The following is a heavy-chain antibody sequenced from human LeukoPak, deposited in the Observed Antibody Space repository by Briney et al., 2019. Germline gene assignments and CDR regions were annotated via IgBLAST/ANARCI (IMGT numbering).Heavy chain of an antibody. CDR1: GGSFSGYY. CDR3: AVRRYYYDSSGYYYVFDY. Sequence: SETLSLTCAVYGGSFSGYYWSWIRQPPGKGLDWIGEINHSGSTNYNPSLKSRVTISVDTSKNQFSLKLSSVTAADTAVYYCAVRRYYYDSSGYYYVFDYWGQGTLVTVSS. J-gene: IGHJ4*02. D-gene: IGHD3-22*01. CDR2: INHSGST. V-gene: IGHV4-34*01.